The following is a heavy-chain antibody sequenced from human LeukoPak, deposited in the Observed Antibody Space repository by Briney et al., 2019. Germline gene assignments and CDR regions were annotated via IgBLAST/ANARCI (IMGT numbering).Heavy chain of an antibody. CDR2: IYHSGST. V-gene: IGHV4-59*12. Sequence: PSETLSLTCTVSGGSISSYYWSWIRQPPGKGLEWIGYIYHSGSTYYNPSLKSRVTISVDRSKNQFSLKLSSVTAADTAVYYCARESPVGLPGAFDIWGQGTMVTVSS. CDR1: GGSISSYY. D-gene: IGHD1-26*01. CDR3: ARESPVGLPGAFDI. J-gene: IGHJ3*02.